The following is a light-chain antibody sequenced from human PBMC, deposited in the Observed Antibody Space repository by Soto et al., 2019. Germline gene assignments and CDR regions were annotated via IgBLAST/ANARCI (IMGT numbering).Light chain of an antibody. J-gene: IGLJ7*01. CDR2: EVT. Sequence: QSVLTQPASVSGSPGQSITISCTGTHNDIGAYNYVSWFQQHPGKAPKLIIYEVTNRPSGVSDRFSGSKSGNTASLTISGLQAEDEADYYCTSYTATTTLAVFGGGTQLTVL. V-gene: IGLV2-14*01. CDR1: HNDIGAYNY. CDR3: TSYTATTTLAV.